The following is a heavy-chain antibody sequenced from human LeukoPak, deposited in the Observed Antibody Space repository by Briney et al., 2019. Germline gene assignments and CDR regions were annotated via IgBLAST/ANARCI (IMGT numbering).Heavy chain of an antibody. J-gene: IGHJ3*02. CDR3: ARVRYFDTPSAPFDI. D-gene: IGHD3-22*01. CDR2: ITSSSSYI. V-gene: IGHV3-21*01. CDR1: GFTFSTYS. Sequence: GSLRLSCAASGFTFSTYSMNWVRQAPGKGLEWVSSITSSSSYIFYADSVKGRFTISRDNAKNSLYLQMNSLRAEDTAVYYCARVRYFDTPSAPFDIWGQGTMVTVCS.